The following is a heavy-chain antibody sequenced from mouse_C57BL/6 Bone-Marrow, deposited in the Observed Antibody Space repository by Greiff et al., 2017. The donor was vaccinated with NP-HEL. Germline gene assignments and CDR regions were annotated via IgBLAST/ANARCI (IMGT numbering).Heavy chain of an antibody. D-gene: IGHD1-1*01. CDR3: ARYYYGSSPYWYFDV. CDR2: IWWDDDK. J-gene: IGHJ1*03. Sequence: QVTLKECGPGILQPSQTLSLTCSFSGFSLSTFGMGVGWIRQPSGKGLEWLAHIWWDDDKYYNPALKSRLTISKDTSKNQVFLKIANVDTADTATYYCARYYYGSSPYWYFDVWGTGTTVTVSS. V-gene: IGHV8-8*01. CDR1: GFSLSTFGMG.